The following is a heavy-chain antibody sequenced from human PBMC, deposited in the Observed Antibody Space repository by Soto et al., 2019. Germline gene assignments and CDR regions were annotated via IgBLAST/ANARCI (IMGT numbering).Heavy chain of an antibody. CDR2: INPNSGAT. V-gene: IGHV1-2*02. CDR1: GYTFSGYN. Sequence: ASVKVSCKASGYTFSGYNTHWVRQAPGQGLEWMGWINPNSGATNFARKFQGRVSMTRDTSIGTAYMELTNLTSDDTAVYFCASDLLWSAQQPIDFWGQGTLVTVSS. J-gene: IGHJ4*02. CDR3: ASDLLWSAQQPIDF. D-gene: IGHD2-21*01.